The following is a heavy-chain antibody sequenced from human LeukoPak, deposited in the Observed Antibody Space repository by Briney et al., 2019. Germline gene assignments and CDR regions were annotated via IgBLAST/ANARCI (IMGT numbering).Heavy chain of an antibody. CDR1: GYTFSSYA. CDR3: ARVKRLGYCSGGSCLGGAFDI. V-gene: IGHV1-69*06. CDR2: IIPIFGTA. Sequence: SVKVSCKASGYTFSSYAISWVRQAPGQGLEWMGGIIPIFGTANYAQKFQGRVTITADKSTSTAYMELSSLRSEDTAVYYCARVKRLGYCSGGSCLGGAFDIWGQGTMVTVSS. J-gene: IGHJ3*02. D-gene: IGHD2-15*01.